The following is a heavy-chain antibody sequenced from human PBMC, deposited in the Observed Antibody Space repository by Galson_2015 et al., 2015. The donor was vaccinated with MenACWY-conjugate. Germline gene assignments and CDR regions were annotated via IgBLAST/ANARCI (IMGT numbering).Heavy chain of an antibody. CDR1: CGPISSFY. CDR2: IYYSGST. D-gene: IGHD3-22*01. Sequence: SGAPSLTRPVSCGPISSFYWGWSRPPPGKGLEGVGDIYYSGSTNYNPSLKSRVTISVDTSKNQFSLKLSSVTAADTAVYYCARDLGSSGFYYYGMDVWGRGTTVTVSS. CDR3: ARDLGSSGFYYYGMDV. V-gene: IGHV4-59*01. J-gene: IGHJ6*02.